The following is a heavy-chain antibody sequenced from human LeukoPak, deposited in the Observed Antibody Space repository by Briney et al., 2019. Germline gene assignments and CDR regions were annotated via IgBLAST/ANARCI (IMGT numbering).Heavy chain of an antibody. Sequence: ASVKVSCKASGYTFTSYYMHWVRQAPGQGLEWMGIINPSGGSTSYAQKFQGRVTMTRDMSTSTVYMELSSLRSEDTAVYYCARGPVTYDYGSGSLYLDYWGQGTLVTVSS. CDR3: ARGPVTYDYGSGSLYLDY. V-gene: IGHV1-46*01. CDR2: INPSGGST. J-gene: IGHJ4*02. CDR1: GYTFTSYY. D-gene: IGHD3-10*01.